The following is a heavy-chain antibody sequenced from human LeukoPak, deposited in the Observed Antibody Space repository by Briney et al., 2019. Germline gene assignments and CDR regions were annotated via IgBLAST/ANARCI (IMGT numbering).Heavy chain of an antibody. CDR1: GGSISSSSYY. D-gene: IGHD3-3*01. J-gene: IGHJ4*02. V-gene: IGHV4-39*07. Sequence: PSETLSLTCTVSGGSISSSSYYWGWIRQPPGKGLEWIGSIYYSGSTYYNPSLKSRVTISVDTSKNQFSLKLSSVTAADTAVYYCARGEWYYFDYWGQGTLVTVSS. CDR3: ARGEWYYFDY. CDR2: IYYSGST.